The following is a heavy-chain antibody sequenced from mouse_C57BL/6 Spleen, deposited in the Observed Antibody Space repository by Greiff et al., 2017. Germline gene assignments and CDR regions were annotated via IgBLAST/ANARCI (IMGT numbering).Heavy chain of an antibody. CDR3: ARHEEGAYSNYPHWYFDV. J-gene: IGHJ1*03. V-gene: IGHV1-62-2*01. CDR2: FYPGSGSI. D-gene: IGHD2-5*01. CDR1: GYTFTEYT. Sequence: QVQLQQSGAELVKPGASVKLSCKASGYTFTEYTIHWVKQRSGQGLEWIGWFYPGSGSIKYNEKFKDKATLTADKSSSTVYMELSRLTSEDSAVYFCARHEEGAYSNYPHWYFDVWGTGTTVTVSS.